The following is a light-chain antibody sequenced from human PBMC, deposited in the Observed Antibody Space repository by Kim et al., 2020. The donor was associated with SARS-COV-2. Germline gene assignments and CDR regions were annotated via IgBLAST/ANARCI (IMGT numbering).Light chain of an antibody. J-gene: IGKJ2*01. V-gene: IGKV1-16*02. Sequence: SVGNSVPIACRASRYISLYVAWFQLKPVKAPKSLIYAASTLHRWVPSKFSGSGSRTDFTLAISGLQPGGFATYYCHDFNNYPPARTFGQGTKLEIK. CDR2: AAS. CDR3: HDFNNYPPART. CDR1: RYISLY.